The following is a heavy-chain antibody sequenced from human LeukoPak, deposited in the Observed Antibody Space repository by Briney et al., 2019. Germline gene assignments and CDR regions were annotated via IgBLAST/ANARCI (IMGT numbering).Heavy chain of an antibody. D-gene: IGHD3-16*02. CDR2: ISAYNGNT. CDR3: ARLGVKAFSLSGTLRGLEYYYYMDV. J-gene: IGHJ6*03. CDR1: GYTFTSYG. Sequence: ASVKVSCKASGYTFTSYGISWVRQAPGQGLEWMGWISAYNGNTNYAQKVQGRVTMSTETSTSTAYMELRSLRSDDTAVYYCARLGVKAFSLSGTLRGLEYYYYMDVWGKGTTVTVSS. V-gene: IGHV1-18*01.